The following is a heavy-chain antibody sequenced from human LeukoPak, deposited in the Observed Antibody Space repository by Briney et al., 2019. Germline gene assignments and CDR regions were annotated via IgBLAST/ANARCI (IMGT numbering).Heavy chain of an antibody. V-gene: IGHV3-21*01. CDR1: GFTFSSYS. D-gene: IGHD5-24*01. CDR2: ISSSSSYI. Sequence: GGSLRLSCAASGFTFSSYSMNWVRQAPGKGLEWVSSISSSSSYIYYADSVKGRFTISRDNAKNSLYLQMNSLRAEDTAVYYCARDPTRWLQLRRYFDYWGQGTLVTVSS. CDR3: ARDPTRWLQLRRYFDY. J-gene: IGHJ4*02.